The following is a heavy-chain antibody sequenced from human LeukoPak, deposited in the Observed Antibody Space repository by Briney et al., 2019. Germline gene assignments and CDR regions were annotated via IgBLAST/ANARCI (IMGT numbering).Heavy chain of an antibody. J-gene: IGHJ1*01. V-gene: IGHV3-9*01. CDR1: GFTFDDYA. CDR3: ARDGIVGATIRGYFQH. D-gene: IGHD1-26*01. Sequence: TGGSLRLSCAASGFTFDDYAMHWVRQAPGKGLEWVSGISWNSGSIGYADSVKGRFTISRDNAKNSLYLQMNSLRAEDTAVYYCARDGIVGATIRGYFQHWGQGTLVTVSS. CDR2: ISWNSGSI.